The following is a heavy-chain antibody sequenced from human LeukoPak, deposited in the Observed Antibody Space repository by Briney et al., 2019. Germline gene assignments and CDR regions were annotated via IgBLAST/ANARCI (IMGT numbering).Heavy chain of an antibody. J-gene: IGHJ4*02. V-gene: IGHV3-23*01. D-gene: IGHD3-9*01. CDR3: ANQRLRYFDWPRGGFDY. Sequence: PGGSLRLSCAASGFTFDDYGMSWVRQAPGKGLEWVSAISGSGGSTYYADSVKGRFTISRDNSKNTLYLQMNSLRAEDTAVYYCANQRLRYFDWPRGGFDYWGQGTLVTVSS. CDR1: GFTFDDYG. CDR2: ISGSGGST.